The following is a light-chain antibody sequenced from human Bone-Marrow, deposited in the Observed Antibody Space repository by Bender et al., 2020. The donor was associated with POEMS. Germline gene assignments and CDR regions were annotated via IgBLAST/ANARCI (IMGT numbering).Light chain of an antibody. CDR2: VNSDGSH. J-gene: IGLJ3*02. CDR1: SGHSDYA. CDR3: QTWGTGIRV. Sequence: QLVLTQSPSASASLGVSVKLTCTLSSGHSDYAIAWHQQQPEKGPRFLMKVNSDGSHNKGDGIPDRFSAASSGAERYLTISSLQSEDEADYYCQTWGTGIRVFGGGTKLTVL. V-gene: IGLV4-69*01.